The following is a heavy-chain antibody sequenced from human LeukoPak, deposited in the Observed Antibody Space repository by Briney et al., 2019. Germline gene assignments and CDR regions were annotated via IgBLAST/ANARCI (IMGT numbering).Heavy chain of an antibody. Sequence: GGSLRLSCAASGFTVSSNYMSWVRQAPGKGLEWVSVIYSGGSTYYADSVKGRFTISRDNSKNTLYLQMNSLRAEDTAVYYCAKDRAMVRGVIGFDYWGQGTLVTVSS. CDR3: AKDRAMVRGVIGFDY. J-gene: IGHJ4*02. D-gene: IGHD3-10*01. CDR1: GFTVSSNY. CDR2: IYSGGST. V-gene: IGHV3-53*01.